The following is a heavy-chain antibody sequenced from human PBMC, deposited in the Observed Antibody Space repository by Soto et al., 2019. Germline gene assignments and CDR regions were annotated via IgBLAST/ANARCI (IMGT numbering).Heavy chain of an antibody. J-gene: IGHJ4*02. CDR3: ARASRITMIVVPDY. Sequence: QVQLQESGPGLVKPSETLSLTCTVSGGSISSYYWSWIRQPAGKGLEWIGRIYTSGSTDYNPSLKSRVTMSVDTSKNQFSLKLSSVTAADTAVYYCARASRITMIVVPDYWGQGTLVTVSS. CDR2: IYTSGST. V-gene: IGHV4-4*07. CDR1: GGSISSYY. D-gene: IGHD3-22*01.